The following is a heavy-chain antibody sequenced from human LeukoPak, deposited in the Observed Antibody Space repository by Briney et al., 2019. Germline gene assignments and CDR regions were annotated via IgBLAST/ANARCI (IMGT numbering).Heavy chain of an antibody. Sequence: PSETLSLTCTVSGGSISSYNYSWGWIRQPPGKGLEWIGTIYYSGSTYYNPSLKSRVTISVDTSKNRFSLKLSSVTAADTAVYYCARRWDGPTNWFDPWGQGTLVTVSS. CDR2: IYYSGST. J-gene: IGHJ5*02. V-gene: IGHV4-39*01. CDR3: ARRWDGPTNWFDP. D-gene: IGHD1-26*01. CDR1: GGSISSYNYS.